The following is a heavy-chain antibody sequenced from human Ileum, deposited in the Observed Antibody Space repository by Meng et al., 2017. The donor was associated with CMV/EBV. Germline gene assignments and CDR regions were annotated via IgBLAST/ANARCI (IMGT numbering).Heavy chain of an antibody. D-gene: IGHD2-8*01. J-gene: IGHJ6*02. CDR3: ARDPLPYCTNGVCSTFYYYYGMDV. Sequence: GSLRLSCTVSGGSISSSSYYWGWIRQPPGKGLEWIGSIYYSGSTYYNPSLKSRVTISVDTSKNQFSLKLSSVTAADTAVYYCARDPLPYCTNGVCSTFYYYYGMDVWGQGTTVTVSS. V-gene: IGHV4-39*07. CDR1: GGSISSSSYY. CDR2: IYYSGST.